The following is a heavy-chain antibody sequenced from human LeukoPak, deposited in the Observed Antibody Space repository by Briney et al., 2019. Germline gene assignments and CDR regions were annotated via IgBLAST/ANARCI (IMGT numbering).Heavy chain of an antibody. CDR1: GFTLSSYA. V-gene: IGHV3-23*01. Sequence: GGSLRLSCAASGFTLSSYAMGWVRQAPGKGLEWVSAISGSGGSTYYADSVKGRFTISRDNAKNSLYLQMNSLRAEDTAVYYCARDRTSGVFDYWGQGTLVTVSS. CDR3: ARDRTSGVFDY. J-gene: IGHJ4*02. D-gene: IGHD1-14*01. CDR2: ISGSGGST.